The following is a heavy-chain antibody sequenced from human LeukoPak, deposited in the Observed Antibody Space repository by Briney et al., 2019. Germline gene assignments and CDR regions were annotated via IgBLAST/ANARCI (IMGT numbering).Heavy chain of an antibody. D-gene: IGHD6-13*01. CDR1: GGSISSSSYY. J-gene: IGHJ5*02. CDR3: ARHFAGSSWVTPQTWFDP. CDR2: IYYSGNT. Sequence: SETLSLTCTVSGGSISSSSYYWGWIRQPPGKGLEWIGSIYYSGNTYYNPSLKSRVTISVDTSKNQFSLKLISVTAADTAVYYCARHFAGSSWVTPQTWFDPWGQGTLVTVSS. V-gene: IGHV4-39*01.